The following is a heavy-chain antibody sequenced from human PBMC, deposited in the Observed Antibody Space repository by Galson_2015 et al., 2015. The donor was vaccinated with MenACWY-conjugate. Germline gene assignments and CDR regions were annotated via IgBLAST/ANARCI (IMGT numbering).Heavy chain of an antibody. CDR3: ARAGSITMVRGVIGY. CDR1: GYTFTSYA. Sequence: SVKVSCKASGYTFTSYAMHWVRQAPGQRLEWMGWINAGNGNTKYSQKFQGRVTITRDTSASTAYMELSSLRSEDTAVYYCARAGSITMVRGVIGYWGQGTLVTVSS. V-gene: IGHV1-3*01. D-gene: IGHD3-10*01. J-gene: IGHJ4*02. CDR2: INAGNGNT.